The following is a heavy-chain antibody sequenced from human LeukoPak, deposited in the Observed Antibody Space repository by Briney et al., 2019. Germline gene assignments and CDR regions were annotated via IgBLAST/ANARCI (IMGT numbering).Heavy chain of an antibody. V-gene: IGHV1-8*01. CDR1: GYTFTSYD. CDR2: MNPNSGNT. J-gene: IGHJ3*02. D-gene: IGHD1-26*01. Sequence: ASVKVSCKASGYTFTSYDINWVRQATGQGLEWMGWMNPNSGNTGYAQKFQGRVTMTRNTSISTAYMGLSSLRSEDTAVYYCARGSGGSYPVWEDDAFDIWGQGTMVTVSS. CDR3: ARGSGGSYPVWEDDAFDI.